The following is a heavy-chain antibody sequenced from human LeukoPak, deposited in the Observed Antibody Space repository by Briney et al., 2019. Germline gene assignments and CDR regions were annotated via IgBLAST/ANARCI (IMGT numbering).Heavy chain of an antibody. CDR2: IYHSGST. Sequence: PSETLSLTCTVSGYSISSGYYWGWIRQPPGKGLEWIGSIYHSGSTYYNPSLKSRVTISVDTSKNQFSLKLSSVTAADTTVYYCARDRGAMVRGVGAFDIWGQGTMVTVSS. D-gene: IGHD3-10*01. CDR3: ARDRGAMVRGVGAFDI. CDR1: GYSISSGYY. J-gene: IGHJ3*02. V-gene: IGHV4-38-2*02.